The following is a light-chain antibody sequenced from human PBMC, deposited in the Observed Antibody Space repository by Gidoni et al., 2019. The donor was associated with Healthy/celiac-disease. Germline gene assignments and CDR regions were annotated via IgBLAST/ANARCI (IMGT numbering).Light chain of an antibody. J-gene: IGKJ5*01. Sequence: DIQMTQSPSSLAASVGDRVTIPCRASQSISSYLNWYQQKPGKAPKLLIYAASSLQSGVPSRFSGSGSGTDFTLTISSLLPEDFATYYCQQSYSTLIAFGQGIRLEI. CDR3: QQSYSTLIA. CDR2: AAS. V-gene: IGKV1-39*01. CDR1: QSISSY.